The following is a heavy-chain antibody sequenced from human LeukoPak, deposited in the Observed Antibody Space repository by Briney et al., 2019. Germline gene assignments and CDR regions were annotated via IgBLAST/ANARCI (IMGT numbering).Heavy chain of an antibody. D-gene: IGHD3-3*01. CDR3: ARGPRGIFGVVIRYYFDY. CDR2: INPNSGGT. CDR1: GYTFTGYY. Sequence: ASVKVSCKASGYTFTGYYMHWVRQAPGQGLEWMGRINPNSGGTNYAQKFQGGVTITRDKAISTAYMELSRLRSDDTAVYYCARGPRGIFGVVIRYYFDYWGQGTLVTVSS. V-gene: IGHV1-2*06. J-gene: IGHJ4*02.